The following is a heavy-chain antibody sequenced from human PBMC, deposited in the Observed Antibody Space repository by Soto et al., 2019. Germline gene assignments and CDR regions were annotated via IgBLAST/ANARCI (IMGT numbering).Heavy chain of an antibody. CDR2: ISGGGSNT. CDR3: AKDVFGYYDFWSGYPCYYGMDV. D-gene: IGHD3-3*01. J-gene: IGHJ6*02. V-gene: IGHV3-30-3*01. CDR1: GFTVSSYA. Sequence: GGSLRLSCAASGFTVSSYAMHWVRQAPGKGLEWVAVISGGGSNTYYADSVKGRFTISRDNSKNTLYLQMNSLRAEDTAVYYCAKDVFGYYDFWSGYPCYYGMDVWGQGTTVTVSS.